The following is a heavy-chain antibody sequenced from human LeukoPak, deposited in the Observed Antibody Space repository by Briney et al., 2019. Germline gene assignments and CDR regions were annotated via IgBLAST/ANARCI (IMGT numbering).Heavy chain of an antibody. D-gene: IGHD4-17*01. Sequence: PGRSLRLSCAASGFTFSGYGMHWVRQAPGKGLEWVAVISYDGSKKYYADSVKGRFTISRDNSKNTLYVQMNSLRGEDTAVYYCAKDRDGDYNNYYYYGMDVWGQGTTVTVSS. CDR2: ISYDGSKK. V-gene: IGHV3-30*18. CDR1: GFTFSGYG. J-gene: IGHJ6*02. CDR3: AKDRDGDYNNYYYYGMDV.